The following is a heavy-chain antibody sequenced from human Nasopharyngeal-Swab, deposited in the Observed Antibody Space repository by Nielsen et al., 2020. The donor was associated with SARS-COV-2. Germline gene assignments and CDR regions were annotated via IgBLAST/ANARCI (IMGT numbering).Heavy chain of an antibody. Sequence: GESLKISCAASGFTSSRYAMNWVRQAPGKGLEWVSVIGGSGGTTSYADSVKGRFTISRDNAKNSLYLQMNSLRAEDTAVYYCARGEVVAVRADAFDIWGQGTMVTVSS. D-gene: IGHD2-15*01. J-gene: IGHJ3*02. CDR2: IGGSGGTT. V-gene: IGHV3-23*01. CDR1: GFTSSRYA. CDR3: ARGEVVAVRADAFDI.